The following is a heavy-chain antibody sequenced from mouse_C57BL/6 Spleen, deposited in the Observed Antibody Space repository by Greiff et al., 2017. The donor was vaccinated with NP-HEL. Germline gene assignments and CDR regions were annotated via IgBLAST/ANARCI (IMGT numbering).Heavy chain of an antibody. J-gene: IGHJ4*01. D-gene: IGHD3-1*01. CDR1: GFTFSDYG. CDR2: ISNLAYSI. Sequence: EVKLVESGGGLVQPGGSLKLSCAASGFTFSDYGMAWVRQAPRKGPEWVAFISNLAYSIYYADTVTGRFTISRENAKNTLYLEMSSLRSEDTAMYYCARRGDFGAMDYWGQGTSVNVSS. CDR3: ARRGDFGAMDY. V-gene: IGHV5-15*04.